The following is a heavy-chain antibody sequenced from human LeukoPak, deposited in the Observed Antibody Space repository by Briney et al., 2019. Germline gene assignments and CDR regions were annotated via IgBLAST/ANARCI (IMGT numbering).Heavy chain of an antibody. V-gene: IGHV3-48*01. J-gene: IGHJ4*02. CDR1: GFTFSSYS. CDR2: ISSSSSTI. CDR3: ARGGLYGSGRRLVTPPDY. Sequence: GGSLRLSCAASGFTFSSYSMNWVRQAPGKGLEWVSYISSSSSTIYYADSVKGRLTISRDNAKNSLYLQMNSLRAEDTAVYYCARGGLYGSGRRLVTPPDYWGQGTLVTVSS. D-gene: IGHD3-10*01.